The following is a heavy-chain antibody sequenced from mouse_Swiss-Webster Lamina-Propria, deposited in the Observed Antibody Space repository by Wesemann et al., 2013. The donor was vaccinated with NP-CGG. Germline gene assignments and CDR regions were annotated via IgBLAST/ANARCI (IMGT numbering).Heavy chain of an antibody. CDR3: ARDDYFDY. CDR1: GYTFTSYW. CDR2: INPSNGRT. V-gene: IGHV1S81*02. J-gene: IGHJ2*01. Sequence: QVQLQQPGAELVKPGASVKLSCKASGYTFTSYWMHWVKQSPGQGLEWIGEINPSNGRTNYNEKFKSKATLTVDKSSSTAYMQLSSLTSEDSAVYYCARDDYFDYWGQGTTLTVSS.